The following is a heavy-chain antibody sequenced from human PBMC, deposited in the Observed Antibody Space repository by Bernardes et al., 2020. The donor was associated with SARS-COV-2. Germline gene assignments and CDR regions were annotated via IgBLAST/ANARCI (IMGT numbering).Heavy chain of an antibody. CDR3: ARGIWLGGVLAFDA. J-gene: IGHJ4*02. CDR1: GASLSSGTFS. V-gene: IGHV4-30-2*01. Sequence: SETLSLTCTVSGASLSSGTFSWSWIRQPPGRGLEWIGYIYSGGNNYYNPSLKGRSTLSVDGSKNQFSVQLSSVTAADTAVYFCARGIWLGGVLAFDAWGQGALVTVSS. CDR2: IYSGGNN. D-gene: IGHD6-19*01.